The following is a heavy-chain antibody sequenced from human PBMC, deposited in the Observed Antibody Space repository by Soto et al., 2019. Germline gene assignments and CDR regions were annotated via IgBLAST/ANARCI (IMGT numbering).Heavy chain of an antibody. Sequence: SEILSLTCTVSGGSISSGGYYWSWIRQHPGKGLEWIGYIYYSGSTYYNPSLKSRVTISVDTSKNQFSLKLSSVTAADTAVYYCARWREYGGNEPFPTPYYFDYWGQGTLVTVSS. D-gene: IGHD2-15*01. CDR1: GGSISSGGYY. CDR2: IYYSGST. CDR3: ARWREYGGNEPFPTPYYFDY. V-gene: IGHV4-31*03. J-gene: IGHJ4*02.